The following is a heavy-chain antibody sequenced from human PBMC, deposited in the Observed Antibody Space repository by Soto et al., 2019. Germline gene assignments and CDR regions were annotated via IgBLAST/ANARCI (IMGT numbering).Heavy chain of an antibody. CDR3: AGWGGGSSSSGGLVNMGLFDY. J-gene: IGHJ4*02. CDR2: IYYSGST. Sequence: QLQLQESGPGLVKPSETLSLTCTVSGGSISSSSYYWGWIRQPPGKGLEWIGSIYYSGSTYYNPSLKGRVPIAVGPSKDQFSRERGSGAAADTAVYYCAGWGGGSSSSGGLVNMGLFDYWGQGTLVTVSS. CDR1: GGSISSSSYY. D-gene: IGHD6-6*01. V-gene: IGHV4-39*01.